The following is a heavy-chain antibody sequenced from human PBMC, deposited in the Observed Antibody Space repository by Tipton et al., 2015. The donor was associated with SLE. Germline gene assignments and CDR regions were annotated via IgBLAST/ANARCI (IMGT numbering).Heavy chain of an antibody. CDR2: IYFSGST. CDR1: GDSISIHY. D-gene: IGHD4-11*01. V-gene: IGHV4-59*11. Sequence: TLSLTCTVSGDSISIHYWSWIRQPPGKGLEWIGYIYFSGSTKYNPSLKSRVTISVDTSKNHFSLKLISVTAADTAVYYCAREFLNPVTTVHYYFDLWGRGTLVTVSS. CDR3: AREFLNPVTTVHYYFDL. J-gene: IGHJ2*01.